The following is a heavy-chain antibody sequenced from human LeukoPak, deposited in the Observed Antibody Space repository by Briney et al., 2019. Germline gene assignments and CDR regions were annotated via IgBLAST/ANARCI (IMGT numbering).Heavy chain of an antibody. CDR2: IVVGSGNT. V-gene: IGHV1-58*01. Sequence: SVKVSCKASGSTFTSSAVQWARQARGQRLEWIGWIVVGSGNTNYAQKFQERVTITRDMSTSTAYMELSSLRSEDTAVYYCAAPRGYYGSGSNYYYYMDIWGKGTTVTVSS. CDR3: AAPRGYYGSGSNYYYYMDI. D-gene: IGHD3-10*01. CDR1: GSTFTSSA. J-gene: IGHJ6*03.